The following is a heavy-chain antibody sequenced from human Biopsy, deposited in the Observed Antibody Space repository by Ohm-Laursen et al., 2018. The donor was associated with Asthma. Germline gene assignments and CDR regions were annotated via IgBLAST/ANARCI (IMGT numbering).Heavy chain of an antibody. Sequence: SRTASGPTFNSAGTSCARLDPGEGLEWMGWISVYNGNTKVAQKLQDRVTMITDTSTSTAYMELRSLRSDDTAVYFCARAVDYSHYYGIDVWGQGTTVTVS. CDR2: ISVYNGNT. V-gene: IGHV1-18*01. CDR3: ARAVDYSHYYGIDV. J-gene: IGHJ6*02. CDR1: GPTFNSAG. D-gene: IGHD3-10*01.